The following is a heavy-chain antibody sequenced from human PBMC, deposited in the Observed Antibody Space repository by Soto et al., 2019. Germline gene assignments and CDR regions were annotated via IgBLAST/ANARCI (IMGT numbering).Heavy chain of an antibody. CDR3: ARPQYHIAVRYFDL. CDR1: GGSISSSSYY. D-gene: IGHD6-19*01. Sequence: QLQLQESGPGLVKPSETLSLTCTVSGGSISSSSYYWGWIRQPPGKGLEWIGSIYYSGSTYYNPSLKSRVTISVDTSKSQFSLKLSSVTAADTAVYYCARPQYHIAVRYFDLWGRGTLVTVSS. V-gene: IGHV4-39*01. J-gene: IGHJ2*01. CDR2: IYYSGST.